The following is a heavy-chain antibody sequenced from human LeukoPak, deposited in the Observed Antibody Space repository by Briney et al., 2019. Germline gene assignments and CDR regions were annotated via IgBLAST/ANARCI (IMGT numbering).Heavy chain of an antibody. Sequence: PGGTLRLSCAASGFTFSSYGVSWVRQAPGKGLEWVSSISSSSSYIYYADSVKGRFTISRDNAKNSLYLQMNSLRAEDAAVYYCARATPNYYDSSGYPDYWGQGTLVTVSS. J-gene: IGHJ4*02. D-gene: IGHD3-22*01. V-gene: IGHV3-21*01. CDR1: GFTFSSYG. CDR2: ISSSSSYI. CDR3: ARATPNYYDSSGYPDY.